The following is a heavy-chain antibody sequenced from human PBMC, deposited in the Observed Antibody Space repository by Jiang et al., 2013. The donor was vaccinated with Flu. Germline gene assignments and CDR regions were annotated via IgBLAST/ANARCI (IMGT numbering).Heavy chain of an antibody. CDR1: GFTFSSYG. D-gene: IGHD1-14*01. J-gene: IGHJ6*02. Sequence: RLSCAASGFTFSSYGMHWVRQAPGKGLEWVAFIRYDGSNKYYADSVKGRFTISRDNSKNTLYLQMNSLRAEDTAVYYCAKDMNPAGDHYYYGMDVWGQGTTVTVSS. CDR3: AKDMNPAGDHYYYGMDV. CDR2: IRYDGSNK. V-gene: IGHV3-30*02.